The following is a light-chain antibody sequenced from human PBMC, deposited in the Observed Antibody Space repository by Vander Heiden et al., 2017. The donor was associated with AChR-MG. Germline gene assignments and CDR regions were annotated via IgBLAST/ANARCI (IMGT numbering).Light chain of an antibody. CDR1: QSVSSSY. J-gene: IGKJ1*01. V-gene: IGKV3-20*01. CDR2: GAS. Sequence: EIVLTQSPGTLSTSPGERATLSCRASQSVSSSYLAWYQQKPGQAPRFLIYGASSRATGIPDRFSGSGSGTDFTLTISRLEPEDFAVYYCQQYGSSRWTFGQGTKVEIK. CDR3: QQYGSSRWT.